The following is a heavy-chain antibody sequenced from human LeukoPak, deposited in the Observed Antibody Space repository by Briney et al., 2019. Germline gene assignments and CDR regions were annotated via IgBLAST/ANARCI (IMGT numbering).Heavy chain of an antibody. CDR3: ARDHWNYWVYYFDY. CDR2: ISGSGDST. CDR1: GFTFGTYA. V-gene: IGHV3-23*01. D-gene: IGHD1-7*01. Sequence: GGSLRLSCAASGFTFGTYAMNWVRQAPGKGLEWVAAISGSGDSTYYADSVKGRFTISRDNSKNTLYVQMNSLRAEDTAVYYCARDHWNYWVYYFDYWGQGTLVTVSS. J-gene: IGHJ4*02.